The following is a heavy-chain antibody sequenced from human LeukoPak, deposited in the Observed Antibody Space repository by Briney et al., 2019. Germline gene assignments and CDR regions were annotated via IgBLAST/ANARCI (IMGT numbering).Heavy chain of an antibody. CDR2: IYYSGST. CDR3: AREKSSSWFRHPPLYFDY. V-gene: IGHV4-39*07. J-gene: IGHJ4*02. D-gene: IGHD6-13*01. Sequence: PSETLSLTCTVSGGSISSSSYYWGWIRQPPGKGLEWIGSIYYSGSTYYNPSLKSRVTISVDTSKNQFSLKLSSVTAADTAVYYCAREKSSSWFRHPPLYFDYWGQGTLVTVSS. CDR1: GGSISSSSYY.